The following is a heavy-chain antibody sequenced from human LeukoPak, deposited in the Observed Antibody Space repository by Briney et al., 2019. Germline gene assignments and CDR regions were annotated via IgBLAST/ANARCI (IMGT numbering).Heavy chain of an antibody. Sequence: GGSLRLSCAASGFTFRNYAMSWVRQAPGKGLEWVSAISGSGGSTYYVDSVKGRFTISRDNSKNTLYLQMNSLRAEDTAVYYCARRAGAYSHPYDYWGQGTLVTVSS. CDR2: ISGSGGST. V-gene: IGHV3-23*01. CDR3: ARRAGAYSHPYDY. D-gene: IGHD4/OR15-4a*01. J-gene: IGHJ4*02. CDR1: GFTFRNYA.